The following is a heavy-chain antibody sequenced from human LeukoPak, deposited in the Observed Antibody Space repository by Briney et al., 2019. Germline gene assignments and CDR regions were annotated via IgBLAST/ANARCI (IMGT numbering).Heavy chain of an antibody. D-gene: IGHD3-9*01. CDR3: ARLVSRVYDISIPRSNDNWFDP. CDR2: IYPGDSDT. V-gene: IGHV5-51*01. J-gene: IGHJ5*02. Sequence: KLGESLKISCKGSGYSFTSYWIGWVRQMPGKGLEWMGIIYPGDSDTRYSPSFQGQVTISADKSISTAYLQWSSLKASDTAMYYCARLVSRVYDISIPRSNDNWFDPWGQGTLVTVSS. CDR1: GYSFTSYW.